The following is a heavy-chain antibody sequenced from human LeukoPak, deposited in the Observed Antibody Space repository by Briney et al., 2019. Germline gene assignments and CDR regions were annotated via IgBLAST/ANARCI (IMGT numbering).Heavy chain of an antibody. D-gene: IGHD5-12*01. Sequence: KPSETLSLTCSVSGDSITGYYWSWLRQPPGKGLEWIGEINHSGSTNYNPSLKSRVTISVDTSKNQFSLKLSSVTAADTAVYYCGSPPSRRRGYSGYGRFDYWGQGTLVTVSS. V-gene: IGHV4-34*01. J-gene: IGHJ4*02. CDR2: INHSGST. CDR3: GSPPSRRRGYSGYGRFDY. CDR1: GDSITGYY.